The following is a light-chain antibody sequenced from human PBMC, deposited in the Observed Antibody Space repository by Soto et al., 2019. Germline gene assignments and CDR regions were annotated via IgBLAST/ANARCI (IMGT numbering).Light chain of an antibody. CDR3: SSYTSSTSVV. CDR2: DVT. CDR1: SSDVGGYHY. Sequence: QSVLTQPASVSGSPGQSITISCTGTSSDVGGYHYVSWYQHHPGKAPKLMIYDVTNRPSGVSNRFSGSKSRNTASLTISGLQAEDEADYYCSSYTSSTSVVFGGGTKLTVL. V-gene: IGLV2-14*03. J-gene: IGLJ2*01.